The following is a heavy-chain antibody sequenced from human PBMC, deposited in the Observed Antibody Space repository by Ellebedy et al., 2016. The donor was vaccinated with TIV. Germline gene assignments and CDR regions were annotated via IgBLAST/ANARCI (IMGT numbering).Heavy chain of an antibody. CDR3: ARDNNGDY. Sequence: GGSLRLSXAASGFTFSNYAMHWVRQAPGKGLEWVAVIPYDGINKNYADSVKGRFTISRDNSKNTLYLQMNSLRAEDTAVYYCARDNNGDYWGQGTQVTVSS. D-gene: IGHD1/OR15-1a*01. J-gene: IGHJ4*02. CDR1: GFTFSNYA. CDR2: IPYDGINK. V-gene: IGHV3-30-3*01.